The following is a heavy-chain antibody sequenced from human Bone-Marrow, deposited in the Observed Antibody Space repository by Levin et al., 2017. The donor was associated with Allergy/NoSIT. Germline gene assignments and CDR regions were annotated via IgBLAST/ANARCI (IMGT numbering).Heavy chain of an antibody. CDR2: IRGSGEKT. CDR1: GFTFSDYA. D-gene: IGHD6-19*01. Sequence: GESLKISCAASGFTFSDYAITWVRQAPGKGPEWVSAIRGSGEKTYYTDSVKGRFTVFRDNSKNTVYLQMNSLRGQDTAVYYCAGEKAGTGGWYTVDYWGQGSLVTVSP. V-gene: IGHV3-23*01. J-gene: IGHJ4*02. CDR3: AGEKAGTGGWYTVDY.